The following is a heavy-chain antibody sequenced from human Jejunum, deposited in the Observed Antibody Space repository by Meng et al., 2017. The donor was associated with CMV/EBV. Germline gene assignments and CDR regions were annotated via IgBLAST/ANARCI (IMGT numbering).Heavy chain of an antibody. CDR2: INPNIGGA. CDR1: YTITDYY. V-gene: IGHV1-2*02. Sequence: YTITDYYLHGVRQAPGQGLELMGWINPNIGGAHYLQKFQGRVTMTRDTSLSTAYMEVTSLRSDDTAVYYCAKVIATTRPGSPLDSWGQGTRVTVSS. CDR3: AKVIATTRPGSPLDS. D-gene: IGHD2-21*01. J-gene: IGHJ4*02.